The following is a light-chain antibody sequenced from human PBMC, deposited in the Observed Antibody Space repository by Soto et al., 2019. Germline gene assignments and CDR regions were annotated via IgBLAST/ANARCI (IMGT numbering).Light chain of an antibody. CDR1: QNISNA. CDR2: SAT. V-gene: IGKV1-6*01. Sequence: AIQMTQSPTSLSASVGDRVIITCRASQNISNALGWYPQKPGKAPTFLIYSATSTQSGVPSTFSGRGFGTDVTLTISSLQPEAFANYYCLQHHVYRLTFGKGTNV. J-gene: IGKJ1*01. CDR3: LQHHVYRLT.